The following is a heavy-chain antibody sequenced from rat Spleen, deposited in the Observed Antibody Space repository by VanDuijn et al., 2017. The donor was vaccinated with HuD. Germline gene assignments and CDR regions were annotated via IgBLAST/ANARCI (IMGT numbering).Heavy chain of an antibody. CDR2: MRYNGDT. J-gene: IGHJ2*01. V-gene: IGHV2-63*01. CDR1: GFTLTSYG. CDR3: TIHPRY. Sequence: QVQLKESGPGLVKPSLTLSLTCTVSGFTLTSYGVHWVRQAPGKGLEWMGIMRYNGDTSYNSVLKSRLSISRDTSKNQVFLKMSSLQTDDTGTYYCTIHPRYWGQGVMVTVSS. D-gene: IGHD3-1*01.